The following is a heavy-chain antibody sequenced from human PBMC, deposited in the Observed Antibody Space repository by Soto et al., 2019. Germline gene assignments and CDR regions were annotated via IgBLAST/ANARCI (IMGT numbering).Heavy chain of an antibody. V-gene: IGHV3-33*01. D-gene: IGHD3-16*02. Sequence: QVQLVESGGGVVQPGRSLRLSCAASGFTFSSYGMHWVRQAPGKGLEWVAVIWYDGSNKYYADSVKGLFTISRDNSKNPLYLQMNSLRAEDTAVYYCASDLSGYFDLWGRGTLVTVSS. CDR3: ASDLSGYFDL. J-gene: IGHJ2*01. CDR2: IWYDGSNK. CDR1: GFTFSSYG.